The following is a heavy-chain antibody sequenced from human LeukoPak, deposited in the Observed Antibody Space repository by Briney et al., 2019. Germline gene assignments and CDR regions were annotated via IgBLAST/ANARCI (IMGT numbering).Heavy chain of an antibody. V-gene: IGHV4-4*07. J-gene: IGHJ6*03. Sequence: KPSETLSLTCTVSGGSISSYYWSWIRQPAGKGLEWIGRIYTSGSTNYNPSLKSRVTMSVDTSKNQFSLKLSSVTAADTAVYYCARDHDFWSGPGYYYYYMDVWGKGTTVTVS. CDR2: IYTSGST. CDR3: ARDHDFWSGPGYYYYYMDV. CDR1: GGSISSYY. D-gene: IGHD3-3*01.